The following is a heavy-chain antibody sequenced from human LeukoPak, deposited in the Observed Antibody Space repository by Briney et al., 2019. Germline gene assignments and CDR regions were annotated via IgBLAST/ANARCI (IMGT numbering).Heavy chain of an antibody. Sequence: GGSLRLSCAASGFTFSSYAMHWVRQAPGKGLEWVAVISYDGSNKYYADSVNGRFTISRDNSKNTLYLQMNSLRAEDTAVYYCARLTDDFWSGYLDYWGQGTLVTVSS. CDR1: GFTFSSYA. CDR2: ISYDGSNK. V-gene: IGHV3-30*04. J-gene: IGHJ4*02. CDR3: ARLTDDFWSGYLDY. D-gene: IGHD3-3*01.